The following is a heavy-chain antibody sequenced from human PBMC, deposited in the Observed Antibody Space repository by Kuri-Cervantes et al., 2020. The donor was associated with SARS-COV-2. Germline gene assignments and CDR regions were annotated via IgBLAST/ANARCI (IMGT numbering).Heavy chain of an antibody. J-gene: IGHJ5*01. CDR2: IKQDGSEK. D-gene: IGHD1-26*01. CDR1: GFTFSSYW. V-gene: IGHV3-7*01. Sequence: GGSLRLSCAASGFTFSSYWMSWVRQAPGKGLEWVANIKQDGSEKYYVDSVKGRFTISRDNAKNSLYLQMNSLRAEDTAVYYCARDRYSGSYVRRWFDYWGQGTLVTVSS. CDR3: ARDRYSGSYVRRWFDY.